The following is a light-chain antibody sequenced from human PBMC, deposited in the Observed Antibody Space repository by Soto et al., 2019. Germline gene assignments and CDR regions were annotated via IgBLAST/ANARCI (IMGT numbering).Light chain of an antibody. CDR3: TSYTGSRSLVV. CDR1: SSDIGSYNY. Sequence: QSALTQPASVSASPGQSITISCTGTSSDIGSYNYVSWYRHHPGKAPQLMIYEVSHRPSGISHRFSGSKSGNTASLTISGLQAEDEGYDYCTSYTGSRSLVVFGGGTKLTVL. CDR2: EVS. J-gene: IGLJ2*01. V-gene: IGLV2-14*01.